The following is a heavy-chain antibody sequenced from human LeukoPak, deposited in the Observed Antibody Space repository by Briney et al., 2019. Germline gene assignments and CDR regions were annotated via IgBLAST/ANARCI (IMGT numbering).Heavy chain of an antibody. V-gene: IGHV5-51*01. CDR1: GYSFTSYW. Sequence: EESLKISCKGSGYSFTSYWIGWVRQMPGKGLEWMGIIYPGDSDTRYSPSFQGQVTISADKSISTAYLQWSSLKAPDTAMYYCARLGCSYGPEHNWFDPWGQGTLVTVSS. J-gene: IGHJ5*02. CDR3: ARLGCSYGPEHNWFDP. CDR2: IYPGDSDT. D-gene: IGHD5-18*01.